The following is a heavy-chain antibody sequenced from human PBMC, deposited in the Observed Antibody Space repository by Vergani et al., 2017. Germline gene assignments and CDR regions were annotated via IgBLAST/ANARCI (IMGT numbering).Heavy chain of an antibody. CDR1: GGSISNYY. Sequence: QVQLQESGPGLVKPSETLSLTCTVSGGSISNYYWSWIRQPPGKGLEWIGYMYYSGRTNYNPSLKSRVTMLVDTSKNQFSLKLTSVTAADTAVYYGARLQFGAAAPDYWGQGTLVIVSS. J-gene: IGHJ4*02. CDR2: MYYSGRT. D-gene: IGHD6-13*01. V-gene: IGHV4-59*01. CDR3: ARLQFGAAAPDY.